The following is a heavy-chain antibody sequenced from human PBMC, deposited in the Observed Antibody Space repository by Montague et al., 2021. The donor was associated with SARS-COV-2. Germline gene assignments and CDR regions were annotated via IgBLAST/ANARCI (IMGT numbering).Heavy chain of an antibody. CDR3: AKSAWHNWYFDI. CDR2: MPYSGST. CDR1: GDSISRNSYY. D-gene: IGHD2/OR15-2a*01. J-gene: IGHJ2*01. V-gene: IGHV4-39*01. Sequence: SETLSLTCTVSGDSISRNSYYWVWIRHPPGKGLEWIGSMPYSGSTYHNPSLKSLVSISVDTSKNQFSLKLSSMTAADTAVYYCAKSAWHNWYFDIWGRGTLVTVSS.